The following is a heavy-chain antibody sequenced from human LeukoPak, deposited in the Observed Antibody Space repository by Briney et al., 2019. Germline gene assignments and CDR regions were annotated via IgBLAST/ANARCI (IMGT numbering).Heavy chain of an antibody. CDR3: ARKHYDILTGYYRY. Sequence: GASVKVSCKASGYTFTSYGISWVRQAPGQGLEWMGWISAYNGNTNYAQKLQGRVTMTTDTSTSTAYMELRSLRSDDTAVYYCARKHYDILTGYYRYWGQGTLVTVSS. D-gene: IGHD3-9*01. J-gene: IGHJ4*02. CDR2: ISAYNGNT. CDR1: GYTFTSYG. V-gene: IGHV1-18*01.